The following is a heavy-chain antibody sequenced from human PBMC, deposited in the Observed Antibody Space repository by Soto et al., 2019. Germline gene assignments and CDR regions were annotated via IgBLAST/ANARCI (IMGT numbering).Heavy chain of an antibody. CDR3: ATYHTHYYYYNGMDV. CDR2: IFRGGST. J-gene: IGHJ6*02. V-gene: IGHV3-53*01. D-gene: IGHD3-10*01. Sequence: EVQLVESGGGVIQPGGSLRLSCAASDFSVSSNYMSWVRQAPGKGLEWVAVIFRGGSTYYADSVQGRFTISRDSSENTLFLQMNSLRVEDTAVYYCATYHTHYYYYNGMDVWGPGTTVTV. CDR1: DFSVSSNY.